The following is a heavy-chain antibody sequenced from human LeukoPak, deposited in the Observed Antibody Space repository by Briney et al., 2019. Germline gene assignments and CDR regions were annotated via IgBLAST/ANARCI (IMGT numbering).Heavy chain of an antibody. CDR2: IYYSGST. D-gene: IGHD3-10*01. Sequence: SETLSLTCTVSGGSISSSSYYWGWIRQPPGKGLEWIGSIYYSGSTYYNPSLKSRVTISLDTSKNQFSLKLTSVTAADTAVYYCARDSSVAHSGNYLYNWFGPWGQGTLVTVSS. V-gene: IGHV4-39*07. J-gene: IGHJ5*02. CDR3: ARDSSVAHSGNYLYNWFGP. CDR1: GGSISSSSYY.